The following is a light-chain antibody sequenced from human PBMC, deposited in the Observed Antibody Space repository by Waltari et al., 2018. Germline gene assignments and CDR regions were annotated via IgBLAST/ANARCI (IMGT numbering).Light chain of an antibody. J-gene: IGKJ3*01. V-gene: IGKV1-9*01. CDR3: QQSNSYPFT. Sequence: IQLXQSPSSXSASVGDRVTITCRASQGIGSYLAWYQQKPGKAPKLLIYAASTLKNAVPSRFSGSXFGTDFTLTISSLQPEDFATYYCQQSNSYPFTFGPGTKVDIK. CDR2: AAS. CDR1: QGIGSY.